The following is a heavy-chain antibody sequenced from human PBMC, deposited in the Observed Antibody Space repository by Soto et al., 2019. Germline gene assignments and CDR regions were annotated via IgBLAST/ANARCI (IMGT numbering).Heavy chain of an antibody. J-gene: IGHJ6*03. V-gene: IGHV3-33*01. D-gene: IGHD2-15*01. CDR1: GFTFSSYG. CDR2: IWYDGSNK. Sequence: GGSLRLSCAASGFTFSSYGMHWVRQAPGKGLEWVAVIWYDGSNKYYADSVKGRFTISRDNSKNTLYLQMNSLRAEDTAVYYCARDSGLQEYYYYMDVWGKGTTVTVSS. CDR3: ARDSGLQEYYYYMDV.